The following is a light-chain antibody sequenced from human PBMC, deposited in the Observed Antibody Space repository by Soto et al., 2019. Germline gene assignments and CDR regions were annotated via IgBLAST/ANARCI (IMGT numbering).Light chain of an antibody. Sequence: IQMTQSPSSLSASVGDRVTITCRASQGISNHLAWYQQKPGKVPKVLIYAASTLQSGVPSRFSGSGSGTEFTLTISSLQPEDVATYYCQRHNSAPPVTFGPGTKVDIK. J-gene: IGKJ3*01. CDR3: QRHNSAPPVT. CDR1: QGISNH. V-gene: IGKV1-27*01. CDR2: AAS.